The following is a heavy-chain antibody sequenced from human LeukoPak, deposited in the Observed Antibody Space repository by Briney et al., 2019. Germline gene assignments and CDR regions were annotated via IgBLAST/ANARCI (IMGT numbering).Heavy chain of an antibody. D-gene: IGHD2-15*01. J-gene: IGHJ3*01. CDR3: ARVPLVVVAATVSAFDV. V-gene: IGHV1-18*01. CDR2: ISGYNGNT. CDR1: GYTFTTYG. Sequence: GASVKVSCKAFGYTFTTYGIIWVRQAPGQGLEWMGWISGYNGNTNYAQNHQDRVTMTTDTSTNTVYMEMRSLRSDDTAVYYCARVPLVVVAATVSAFDVWGQGTMVTVSS.